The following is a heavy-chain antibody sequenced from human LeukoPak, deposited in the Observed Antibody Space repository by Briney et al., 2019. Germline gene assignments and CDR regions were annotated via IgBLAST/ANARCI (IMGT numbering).Heavy chain of an antibody. D-gene: IGHD5-18*01. V-gene: IGHV3-30*18. CDR2: ISYDGSNK. Sequence: GRSLRLSCAASGFPFSSYGMHCVRQAPGKGLQGVAVISYDGSNKYYTHSEKGRFTISRDNYKNTVYVQMNSLRAEDTAVYYCAKGQPGGTQLPSWAPYYFDYWGQGTLVTVSS. CDR3: AKGQPGGTQLPSWAPYYFDY. J-gene: IGHJ4*02. CDR1: GFPFSSYG.